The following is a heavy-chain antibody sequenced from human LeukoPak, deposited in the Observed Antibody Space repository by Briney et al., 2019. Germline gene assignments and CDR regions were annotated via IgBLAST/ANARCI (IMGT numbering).Heavy chain of an antibody. J-gene: IGHJ4*02. CDR1: GGSISNYF. CDR2: ITYSGST. V-gene: IGHV4-59*01. Sequence: SETLSLTCTVYGGSISNYFWSWIRQPPGKGVEWIGFITYSGSTGHNPSLKSRVTISVDASKNQFSLKLTSVTAADTAVYYCVRHTTSGWYQVVYWGQGTLVTVSS. CDR3: VRHTTSGWYQVVY. D-gene: IGHD6-19*01.